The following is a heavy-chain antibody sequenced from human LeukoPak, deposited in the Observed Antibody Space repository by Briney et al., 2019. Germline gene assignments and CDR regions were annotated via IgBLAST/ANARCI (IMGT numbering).Heavy chain of an antibody. CDR3: ARGLRYCSGGSCYTNWFDP. J-gene: IGHJ5*02. D-gene: IGHD2-15*01. V-gene: IGHV3-33*08. Sequence: GGSLRLSCAASGFTFSSYAMSWVRQAPGKGLEWVAVIWYDGSNKYYADSVKGRFTISRDNSKNTLYLQMNSLRAEDTAVYYCARGLRYCSGGSCYTNWFDPWGQGTLVTVSS. CDR1: GFTFSSYA. CDR2: IWYDGSNK.